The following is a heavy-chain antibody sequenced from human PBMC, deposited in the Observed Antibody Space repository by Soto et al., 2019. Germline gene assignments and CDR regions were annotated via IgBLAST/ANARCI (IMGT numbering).Heavy chain of an antibody. V-gene: IGHV4-59*08. J-gene: IGHJ6*02. CDR2: VHNSGST. D-gene: IGHD3-10*01. Sequence: SETLSLTCTVSGGSISSHYWSWIRQPPGKRLEWIGYVHNSGSTNYNPSLKSRVTTAVDTSKNQFSLRLSSVTAADTAVYYCARVFGFGGMDVWGQGTTVTVSS. CDR1: GGSISSHY. CDR3: ARVFGFGGMDV.